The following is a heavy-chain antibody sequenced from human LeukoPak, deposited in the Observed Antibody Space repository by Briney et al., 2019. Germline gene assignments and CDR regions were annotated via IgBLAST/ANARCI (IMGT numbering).Heavy chain of an antibody. CDR2: IIPIFGTA. D-gene: IGHD3-3*01. CDR1: GGTFSSYA. Sequence: GASVKVSCKASGGTFSSYAISWVRQAPGQELEWMGGIIPIFGTANYAQKFQGRVTITTDESTSTAYMELSSLRSEDTAVYYCATDQPEYYDFWSGPAAGWGQGTLVTVSS. CDR3: ATDQPEYYDFWSGPAAG. V-gene: IGHV1-69*05. J-gene: IGHJ4*02.